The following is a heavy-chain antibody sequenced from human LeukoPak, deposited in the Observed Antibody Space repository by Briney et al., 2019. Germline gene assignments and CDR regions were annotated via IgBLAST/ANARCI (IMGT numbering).Heavy chain of an antibody. CDR2: ISGSGGST. Sequence: GSLKLSCAASGFTFSTYAMSWVRQAPGKGLEWVSGISGSGGSTYYADSVKGRFTISRDNSKNTLYLQMNSLRAEDTAVYYCARNQDYGGFDFWGQGTLVTVSS. CDR1: GFTFSTYA. CDR3: ARNQDYGGFDF. V-gene: IGHV3-23*01. J-gene: IGHJ4*02. D-gene: IGHD4-23*01.